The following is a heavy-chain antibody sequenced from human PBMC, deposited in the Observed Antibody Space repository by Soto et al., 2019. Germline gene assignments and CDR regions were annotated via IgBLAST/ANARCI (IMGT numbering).Heavy chain of an antibody. Sequence: QVQLVQSGAEVKKPGSSVKVSCKASGGTFSNYAFSWVRQAPGQGLEWLGGIMPIFGRADYAQKFRGRVRLTADEATTTAHMGLSSLRSEDTAVYYWASWLKEAGIGGTCCDGRDVWGQGTTVTVAS. CDR3: ASWLKEAGIGGTCCDGRDV. J-gene: IGHJ6*02. D-gene: IGHD6-19*01. V-gene: IGHV1-69*12. CDR1: GGTFSNYA. CDR2: IMPIFGRA.